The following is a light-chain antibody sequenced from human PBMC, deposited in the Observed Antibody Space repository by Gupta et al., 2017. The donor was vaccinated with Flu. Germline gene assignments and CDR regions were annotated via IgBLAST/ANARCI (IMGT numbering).Light chain of an antibody. CDR3: QQRSDLPMYT. CDR1: QSVRPS. Sequence: EVVLPQSPATLSLSPVERAVLSCRASQSVRPSLAWYQQKPGKAPRLLMYDASRRAAGIPARFSGNGSGTDFTLTISTLETEDFAVYYCQQRSDLPMYTFGQGTKLEIK. CDR2: DAS. V-gene: IGKV3-11*01. J-gene: IGKJ2*01.